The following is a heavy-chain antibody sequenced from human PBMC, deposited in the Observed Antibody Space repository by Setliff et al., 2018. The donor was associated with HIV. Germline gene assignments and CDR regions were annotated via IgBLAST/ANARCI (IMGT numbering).Heavy chain of an antibody. CDR2: INQSGNT. CDR1: GGSLSGYY. D-gene: IGHD3-10*01. V-gene: IGHV4-34*01. J-gene: IGHJ2*01. CDR3: AREGGQGYSGSGSFYHRNFDL. Sequence: SETLSLTCAVYGGSLSGYYWSWVRQSPGRGLEWIGEINQSGNTNFNPSLKSRLIISVDTSKSQFSLKLTSVTAADTALYYCAREGGQGYSGSGSFYHRNFDLWGRGTLVTISS.